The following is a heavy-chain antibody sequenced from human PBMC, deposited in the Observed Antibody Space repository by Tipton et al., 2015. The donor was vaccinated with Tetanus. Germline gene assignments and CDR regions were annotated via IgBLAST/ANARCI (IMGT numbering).Heavy chain of an antibody. CDR2: INHSGST. CDR3: ARGRRYSSSWYGWFDP. Sequence: TLSLTCAVYGGSFSGYYWSWIRQPPGKGLEWIGEINHSGSTNYNPSLKSRVALSVDTSKNQFSLKLSSVTAADTAVYYCARGRRYSSSWYGWFDPWGQGTLVTVSS. D-gene: IGHD6-13*01. V-gene: IGHV4-34*01. J-gene: IGHJ5*02. CDR1: GGSFSGYY.